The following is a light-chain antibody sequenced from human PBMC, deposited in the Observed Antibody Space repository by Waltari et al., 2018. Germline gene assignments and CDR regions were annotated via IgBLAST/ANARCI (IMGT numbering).Light chain of an antibody. J-gene: IGLJ3*02. Sequence: WDQQTPGQSPLLVICQDTNRPSGSPERFSGSKSGNAATLTISGTQAMDEADYYCQALGTGAWVFGGGTKLTVL. CDR3: QALGTGAWV. V-gene: IGLV3-1*01. CDR2: QDT.